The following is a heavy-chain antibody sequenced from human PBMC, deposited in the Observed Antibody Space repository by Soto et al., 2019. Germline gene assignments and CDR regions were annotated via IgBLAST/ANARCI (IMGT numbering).Heavy chain of an antibody. V-gene: IGHV3-53*01. Sequence: GGSLRLSCAVSGFTVISNYISWVRQAPGKGLEWVSVIYNGGSIYYADSVKGRFTISRDNSKNTLYLQMNSLRAEDTAVYYCARGFIDGDFRGMMDVWGQGTTVTVSS. D-gene: IGHD2-21*01. CDR3: ARGFIDGDFRGMMDV. J-gene: IGHJ6*02. CDR1: GFTVISNY. CDR2: IYNGGSI.